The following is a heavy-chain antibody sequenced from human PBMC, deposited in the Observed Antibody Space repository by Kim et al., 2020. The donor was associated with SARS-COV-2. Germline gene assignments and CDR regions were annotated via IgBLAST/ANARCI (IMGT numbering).Heavy chain of an antibody. CDR3: AREVGYSYGYPGYFDY. CDR1: GGSVSSGSYY. CDR2: IYYSGST. V-gene: IGHV4-61*01. J-gene: IGHJ4*02. Sequence: SETLSLTCTVSGGSVSSGSYYWSWIRQPPGKGLEWIGYIYYSGSTNYNPSLKSRVTISVDTSKNQFSLKLSSVTAADTAVYYCAREVGYSYGYPGYFDYWGQGTLVTVSS. D-gene: IGHD5-18*01.